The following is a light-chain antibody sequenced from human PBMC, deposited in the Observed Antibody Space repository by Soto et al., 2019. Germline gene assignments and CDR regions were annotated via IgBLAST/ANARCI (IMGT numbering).Light chain of an antibody. CDR3: QQYNNWPPANT. J-gene: IGKJ2*01. V-gene: IGKV3-15*01. CDR2: GAS. CDR1: QSVSSN. Sequence: EIVMTQSPATLFVSPGERATLSCRASQSVSSNLAWYQQKPGQAPRLLIYGASTRATGFPARFSGSGSGTEFTLTISSLQSEDFAVYYCQQYNNWPPANTFGQGTKLEIK.